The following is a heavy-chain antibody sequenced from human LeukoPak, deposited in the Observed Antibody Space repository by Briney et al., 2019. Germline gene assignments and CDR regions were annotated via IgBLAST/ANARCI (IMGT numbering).Heavy chain of an antibody. D-gene: IGHD3-10*01. CDR2: ISTYDGNT. CDR1: GYTFTRYG. Sequence: ASVKVSCKASGYTFTRYGINWVRQAPGQGPEWMGWISTYDGNTNYAQKFQGRVTMTKDTSTSRAYMELRSLTSDDTAVYYCARDHLLRGPPDMDVWGKGTTVTVSS. V-gene: IGHV1-18*04. CDR3: ARDHLLRGPPDMDV. J-gene: IGHJ6*04.